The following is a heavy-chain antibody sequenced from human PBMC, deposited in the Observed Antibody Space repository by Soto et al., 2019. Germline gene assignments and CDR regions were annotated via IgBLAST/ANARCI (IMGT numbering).Heavy chain of an antibody. V-gene: IGHV3-23*01. CDR2: ITGSGGST. CDR3: AKARGAMVRGAAFYFDY. CDR1: GFTFTIYA. Sequence: GGSLRLSCAASGFTFTIYAMSWVRQAPGKGLEWVSAITGSGGSTYYADSVKGRFTISRDNSKDTLYLQMNSLRAEDTAVYYCAKARGAMVRGAAFYFDYWGQGTLVTVSS. J-gene: IGHJ4*02. D-gene: IGHD3-10*01.